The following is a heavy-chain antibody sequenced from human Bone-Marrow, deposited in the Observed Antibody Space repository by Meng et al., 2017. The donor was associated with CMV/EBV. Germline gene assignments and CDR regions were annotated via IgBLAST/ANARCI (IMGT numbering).Heavy chain of an antibody. D-gene: IGHD3-3*01. CDR3: ARGPIFGVVIFRAVKNDY. Sequence: GESLKISCAASEFTFSSYSMNWVRQAPGKGLEWVSYISSSSSTIYYADSVKGRFTISRDNAKSSLYMQMNSLRAEDTAVYYCARGPIFGVVIFRAVKNDYWGQGTRVTVSS. CDR1: EFTFSSYS. V-gene: IGHV3-48*04. CDR2: ISSSSSTI. J-gene: IGHJ4*02.